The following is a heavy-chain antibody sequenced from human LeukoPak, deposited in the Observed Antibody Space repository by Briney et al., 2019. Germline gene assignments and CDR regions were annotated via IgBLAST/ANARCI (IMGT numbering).Heavy chain of an antibody. CDR1: GFTFSSYS. V-gene: IGHV3-21*01. D-gene: IGHD3-22*01. J-gene: IGHJ4*02. CDR3: ARDPRYYYDSSGSIT. CDR2: ISSSSSYI. Sequence: GGSLRLSCAASGFTFSSYSMNWVRQAPGKGLEWVSSISSSSSYIYYADSVKGRFTISRDNAKNSLYLQMNSLRAEDTAVYYCARDPRYYYDSSGSITGGQGTLVTVSS.